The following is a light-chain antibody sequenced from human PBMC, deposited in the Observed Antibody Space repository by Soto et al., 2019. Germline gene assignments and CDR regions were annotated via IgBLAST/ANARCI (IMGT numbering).Light chain of an antibody. CDR1: SSDVGAYNY. J-gene: IGLJ2*01. V-gene: IGLV2-8*01. Sequence: QSALTQPPSASGSPGQSVTISCTGTSSDVGAYNYVSWYQQHAGKVPRLIIYEVSERPSGVPDRFSGSKSGNTASLRVSGLLTEDEANYYCSSYAGNNRLIFGGGTKLTL. CDR3: SSYAGNNRLI. CDR2: EVS.